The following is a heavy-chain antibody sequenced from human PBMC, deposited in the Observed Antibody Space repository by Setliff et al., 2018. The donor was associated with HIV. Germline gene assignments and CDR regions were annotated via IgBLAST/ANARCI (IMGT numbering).Heavy chain of an antibody. CDR2: INHSGST. J-gene: IGHJ5*02. V-gene: IGHV4-34*01. CDR3: ARGRMATVLIRNWIDP. Sequence: LSLTCAVYGGSLSGYYWTSIRQPPGKGLEWIGEINHSGSTNYNPSLKSRVTISIDTSKNQFSLKLSSVTAADTAMYYCARGRMATVLIRNWIDPWGQGSLVTVSS. CDR1: GGSLSGYY. D-gene: IGHD5-12*01.